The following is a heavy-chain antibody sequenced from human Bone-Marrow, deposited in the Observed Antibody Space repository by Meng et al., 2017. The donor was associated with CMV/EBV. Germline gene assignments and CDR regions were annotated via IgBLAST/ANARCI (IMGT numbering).Heavy chain of an antibody. D-gene: IGHD2-8*01. CDR3: AREGGVLLMVYAVSFDY. Sequence: ASVKVSCKASGYTFTDYYMHWIRQAPGQGLEWMGIINPSGGSTSYAQKFQGRVTMTRDTSTSTVYMELSSLRSEDTAVYYCAREGGVLLMVYAVSFDYWGQGTLVTVSS. CDR2: INPSGGST. CDR1: GYTFTDYY. V-gene: IGHV1-46*01. J-gene: IGHJ4*02.